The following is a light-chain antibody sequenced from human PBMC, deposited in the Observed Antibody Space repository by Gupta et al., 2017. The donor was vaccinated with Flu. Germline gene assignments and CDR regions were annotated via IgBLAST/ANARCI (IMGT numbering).Light chain of an antibody. Sequence: PSSLSASVGDRITITCRASQSISDYLNWYQQKPGKAPKLLIYTASSLQSGVPSRFSGSGSGTDFTLTISSLQPEDFATYYCQQSYNPPYIFGQGTNLEIK. CDR3: QQSYNPPYI. CDR1: QSISDY. CDR2: TAS. V-gene: IGKV1-39*01. J-gene: IGKJ2*01.